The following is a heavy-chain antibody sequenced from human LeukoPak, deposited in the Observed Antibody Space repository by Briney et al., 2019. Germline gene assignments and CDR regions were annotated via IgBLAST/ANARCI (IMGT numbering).Heavy chain of an antibody. V-gene: IGHV4-59*01. Sequence: PSETLSLTCTVSGGSIRSYYWSWIRQSAGKGLEWIGYINYSGFTNYNPSLKSRVTISVDTSKNQFSLNLTSVTAADTAVYYCARAGEYCSGGRCYSPGYYYYMDVWGKGTTVTVSS. D-gene: IGHD2-15*01. CDR3: ARAGEYCSGGRCYSPGYYYYMDV. CDR1: GGSIRSYY. CDR2: INYSGFT. J-gene: IGHJ6*03.